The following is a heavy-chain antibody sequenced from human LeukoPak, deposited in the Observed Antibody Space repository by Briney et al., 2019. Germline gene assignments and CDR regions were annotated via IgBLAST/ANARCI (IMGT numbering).Heavy chain of an antibody. CDR2: ISYDGSNK. Sequence: GGSLRLSCAASGFTFSSYAMHWVRQAPGKGLEWVAVISYDGSNKYYADSVKGRFTISRDNSKNTLYLQMNSLRAEDTAVYYCAREGPQQLAYFDYWGQGTLVTVSS. CDR1: GFTFSSYA. CDR3: AREGPQQLAYFDY. D-gene: IGHD6-13*01. V-gene: IGHV3-30-3*01. J-gene: IGHJ4*02.